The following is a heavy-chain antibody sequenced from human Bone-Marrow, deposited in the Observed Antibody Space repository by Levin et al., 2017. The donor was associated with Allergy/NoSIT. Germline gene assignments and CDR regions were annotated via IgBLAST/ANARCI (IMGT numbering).Heavy chain of an antibody. CDR1: GFTFDAYA. CDR2: ISETSVDI. CDR3: AKLLVAGSRSAFDV. Sequence: GGSLRLSCAASGFTFDAYAMHWVRQAPGKGLEWVSGISETSVDIIYADSVRGRFTISRDNARNSLYLQMNNLTPDDTALYYCAKLLVAGSRSAFDVWGQGTMVTVSS. J-gene: IGHJ3*01. D-gene: IGHD6-19*01. V-gene: IGHV3-9*01.